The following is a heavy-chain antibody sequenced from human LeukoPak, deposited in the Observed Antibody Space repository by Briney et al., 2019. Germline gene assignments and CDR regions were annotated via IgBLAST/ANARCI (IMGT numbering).Heavy chain of an antibody. Sequence: GGSLRLSCAASGFTFRNYYMHWIRQAPGKGLKWISYISSSGSYIEYADSVQGRFTVSRDNAENSVFLQLTSLRAEDTAVYYCARDLWFGEYSAFDFWGQGTTVTFS. CDR2: ISSSGSYI. D-gene: IGHD3-10*01. CDR3: ARDLWFGEYSAFDF. CDR1: GFTFRNYY. J-gene: IGHJ3*01. V-gene: IGHV3-11*04.